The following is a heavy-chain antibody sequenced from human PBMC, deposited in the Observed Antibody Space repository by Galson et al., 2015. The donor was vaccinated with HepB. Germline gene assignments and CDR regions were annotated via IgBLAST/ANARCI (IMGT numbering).Heavy chain of an antibody. J-gene: IGHJ4*02. CDR2: ISYDGSNK. Sequence: SLRFSCAASGFTFSNAWMSWVRQAPGKGLEWVAVISYDGSNKYYADSVKGRFTISRDNSKNTLYLQMNSLRAEDTAVYYCAKDARVGYSYGLRYFDYWGQGTLVTVSS. CDR3: AKDARVGYSYGLRYFDY. V-gene: IGHV3-30*18. D-gene: IGHD5-18*01. CDR1: GFTFSNAW.